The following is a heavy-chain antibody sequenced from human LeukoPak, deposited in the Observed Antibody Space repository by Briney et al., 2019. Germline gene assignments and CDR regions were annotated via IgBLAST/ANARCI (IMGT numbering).Heavy chain of an antibody. D-gene: IGHD1-26*01. CDR2: IYYSGST. CDR1: GGSISSSSYY. J-gene: IGHJ4*02. V-gene: IGHV4-39*01. CDR3: ARRGIVGATVDY. Sequence: SETLSLTCTVSGGSISSSSYYWGWIRQPPGKGLEWIGSIYYSGSTYYNPSLKSRVTISVDTSKNQFSLKLSPVTAADTAVYYCARRGIVGATVDYWGQGTLVTVSS.